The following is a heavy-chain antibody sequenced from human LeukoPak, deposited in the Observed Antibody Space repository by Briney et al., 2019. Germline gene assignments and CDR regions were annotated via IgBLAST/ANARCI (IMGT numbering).Heavy chain of an antibody. Sequence: GRSLRLSCAASGFTFSSYAMHWVRQAPGKGLEWVAVISYDGSNKYYADSVKGRFTISRGNSKNTLYLQMNSLRAEDTAVYYCARDFPRMVRGVMSYYFDYWGQGTLVTVSS. J-gene: IGHJ4*02. CDR2: ISYDGSNK. V-gene: IGHV3-30*04. D-gene: IGHD3-10*01. CDR1: GFTFSSYA. CDR3: ARDFPRMVRGVMSYYFDY.